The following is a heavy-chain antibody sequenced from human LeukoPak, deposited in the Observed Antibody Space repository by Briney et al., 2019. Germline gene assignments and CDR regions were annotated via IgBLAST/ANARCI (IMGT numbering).Heavy chain of an antibody. CDR1: GGTFISYA. Sequence: SVKVSCKASGGTFISYAISWVRQAPGQGLEWMGGIIPIFGTANYAQKFQGRVTITADQSTRTAYLELSSLRSEDTAVYYCARGHPYCSSTSCLNNWFDPWGQGTLVTVSS. J-gene: IGHJ5*02. D-gene: IGHD2-2*01. V-gene: IGHV1-69*13. CDR2: IIPIFGTA. CDR3: ARGHPYCSSTSCLNNWFDP.